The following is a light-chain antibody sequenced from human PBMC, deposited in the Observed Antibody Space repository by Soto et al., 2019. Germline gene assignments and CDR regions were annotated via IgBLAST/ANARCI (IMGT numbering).Light chain of an antibody. V-gene: IGKV1-39*01. CDR2: AAS. CDR1: QSISSW. Sequence: DIHMTQSPSTLSASVGDRVTITCRASQSISSWLAWYQQKPGKAPKVLIYAASSLQSGVPPRFSGSGSGTDFTLTISSLQPEDFAAYFCQQSYNIPRATFGQGTKVDIK. J-gene: IGKJ1*01. CDR3: QQSYNIPRAT.